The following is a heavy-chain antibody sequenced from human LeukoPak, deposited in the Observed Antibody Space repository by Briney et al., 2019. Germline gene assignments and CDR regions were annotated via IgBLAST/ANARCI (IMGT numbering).Heavy chain of an antibody. Sequence: ASVKVSCKASGYTFIDYYMHWVRQAPGQGLEWMGWINPNSGATNYAKKFQGRVTMTRDTSISTAYMELSRLTSDDTAVYYCARLPYGSSTEDVKDVWGQGTTVTVSS. CDR2: INPNSGAT. CDR3: ARLPYGSSTEDVKDV. CDR1: GYTFIDYY. J-gene: IGHJ6*02. V-gene: IGHV1-2*02. D-gene: IGHD3-10*01.